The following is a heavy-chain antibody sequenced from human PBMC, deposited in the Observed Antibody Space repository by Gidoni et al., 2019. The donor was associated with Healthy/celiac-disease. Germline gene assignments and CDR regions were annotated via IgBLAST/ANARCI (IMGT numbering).Heavy chain of an antibody. D-gene: IGHD6-19*01. CDR3: ARMDSSGWTSLSY. J-gene: IGHJ4*02. CDR1: GFSLSTSGMR. Sequence: QVTLKESGPALVKPTQTLTLTCTFSGFSLSTSGMRVSWIRQPPGKALEWLARIDWDDDKFYSTSLKTRLTISKDTSKNQVVLTMTNMDPVDTATYYCARMDSSGWTSLSYWGQGTLVTVSS. CDR2: IDWDDDK. V-gene: IGHV2-70*04.